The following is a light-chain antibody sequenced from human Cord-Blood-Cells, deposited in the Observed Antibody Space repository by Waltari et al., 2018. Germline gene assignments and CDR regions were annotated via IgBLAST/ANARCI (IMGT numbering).Light chain of an antibody. V-gene: IGLV3-25*03. CDR1: SLPKQY. CDR2: KDS. J-gene: IGLJ1*01. CDR3: QSADSSGTYV. Sequence: SYELTQPPSVPVSPGQTARITCPGDSLPKQYAYWYQQKPGQAPVLVIYKDSERPSGIPERFSGSSSGTTVTLTISGVQAEDEADYYCQSADSSGTYVFGTGTKVTVL.